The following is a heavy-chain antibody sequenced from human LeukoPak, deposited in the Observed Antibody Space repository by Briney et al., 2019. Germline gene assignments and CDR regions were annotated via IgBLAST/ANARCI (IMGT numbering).Heavy chain of an antibody. J-gene: IGHJ6*03. CDR1: GGSISSGSYY. CDR2: IYTSGST. V-gene: IGHV4-61*02. Sequence: SETLPLTCTVSGGSISSGSYYWSWIRQPAGKGLEWIGRIYTSGSTNYNPSLKSRVTISVDTSKNKFSLKLSSVTAADTAVYYCARDRIYYYYMDVWGKGTTVTVSS. CDR3: ARDRIYYYYMDV.